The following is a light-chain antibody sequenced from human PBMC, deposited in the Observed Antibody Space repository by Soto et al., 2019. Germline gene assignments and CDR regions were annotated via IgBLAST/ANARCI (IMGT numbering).Light chain of an antibody. J-gene: IGLJ3*02. CDR3: AAWDDSLNGWV. CDR2: SNN. Sequence: QSVLPQPPSASGTPGQRVPLSCSGSSSNIGSNTVNWYQQLPGTAPKLLIYSNNQRPSGVPDRFSGSKSGTSASLAISGLQSEDEADYYCAAWDDSLNGWVFGGGTKLTVL. V-gene: IGLV1-44*01. CDR1: SSNIGSNT.